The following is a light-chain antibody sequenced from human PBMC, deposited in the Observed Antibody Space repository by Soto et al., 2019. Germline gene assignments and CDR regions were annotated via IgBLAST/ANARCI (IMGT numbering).Light chain of an antibody. V-gene: IGLV2-23*02. J-gene: IGLJ3*02. CDR3: CSYSGSSTL. CDR1: SSDVGSYNL. Sequence: QSALTQPASVSGSPGQSFTISCTGTSSDVGSYNLVSWYQQHPGKAPKLMIYEVSKRPSGVSNRFSGSKSGHTASLTISGLQAEDEADYSCCSYSGSSTLFGGGTKLTVL. CDR2: EVS.